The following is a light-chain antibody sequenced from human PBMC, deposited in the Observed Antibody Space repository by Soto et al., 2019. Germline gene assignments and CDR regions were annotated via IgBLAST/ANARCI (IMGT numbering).Light chain of an antibody. CDR2: DAS. CDR3: QQYNSYSL. V-gene: IGKV1-5*01. J-gene: IGKJ3*01. Sequence: QMTQSASTVSASVGDRVTITCRASQSISSWLAWYQQKPGKAPKLLIYDASSLESGVPSRFSGSGSGTEFTLTISSLQPDDFATYYCQQYNSYSLFGPGTKVDIK. CDR1: QSISSW.